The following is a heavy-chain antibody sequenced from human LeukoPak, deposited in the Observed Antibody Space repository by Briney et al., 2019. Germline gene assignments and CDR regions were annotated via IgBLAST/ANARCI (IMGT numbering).Heavy chain of an antibody. CDR3: XXXXXXXXXXDY. CDR1: GYSFTSYW. CDR2: XYPGDSDX. V-gene: IGHV5-51*01. J-gene: IGHJ4*02. Sequence: GESLKISCKGSGYSFTSYWIGWVRQMPGKGLEWMGIXYPGDSDXXXXXXXXXQVTISADKSISTAYLQWSSLKASDTAMYYXXXXXXXXXXXDYWGQGTLVTXSS.